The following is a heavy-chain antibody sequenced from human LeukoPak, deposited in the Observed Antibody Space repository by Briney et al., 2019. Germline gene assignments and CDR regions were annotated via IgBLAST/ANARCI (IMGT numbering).Heavy chain of an antibody. D-gene: IGHD2-2*01. J-gene: IGHJ4*02. V-gene: IGHV3-48*04. Sequence: TGGSLRLSCAASGFSFSSYGMNWVRQAPGKGLEWVSYISSSGSTIYYADSVKGRFTISRDNAKNSLYLQMNSLRAEDTAVYYCARDGSYCSSTSCPKGYFDYWGQGTLVTVSS. CDR2: ISSSGSTI. CDR3: ARDGSYCSSTSCPKGYFDY. CDR1: GFSFSSYG.